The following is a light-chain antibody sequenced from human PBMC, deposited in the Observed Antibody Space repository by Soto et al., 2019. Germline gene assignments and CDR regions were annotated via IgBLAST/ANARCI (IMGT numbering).Light chain of an antibody. CDR3: CSYAASSTFNWV. CDR1: SSDIGSYNL. J-gene: IGLJ3*02. V-gene: IGLV2-23*03. Sequence: QSAPTQPASVSGSPGQSITISCTGTSSDIGSYNLVSWYQQHPGKAPKVIIYEGSNRPSGVSNRFSASKSGNKASLTISGLQAEDEADYYCCSYAASSTFNWVFGGGTKLTVL. CDR2: EGS.